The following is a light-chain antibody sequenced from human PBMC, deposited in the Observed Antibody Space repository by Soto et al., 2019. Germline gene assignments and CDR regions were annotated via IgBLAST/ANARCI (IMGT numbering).Light chain of an antibody. J-gene: IGKJ3*01. CDR2: DAS. V-gene: IGKV3-11*01. Sequence: EIVLTQSPATLSLSPGERATLSCRASQSISSYLAWYQQKPDQAPRLLIYDASNRATGIPARFIGSGSGTDFALTISSLETEDFAVYYCHQRSTWPFTFGPGTKVHIK. CDR1: QSISSY. CDR3: HQRSTWPFT.